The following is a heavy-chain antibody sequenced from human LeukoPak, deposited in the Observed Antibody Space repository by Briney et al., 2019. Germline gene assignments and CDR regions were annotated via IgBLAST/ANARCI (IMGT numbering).Heavy chain of an antibody. Sequence: PGGSLRLSCAASGFTFSDNYITWVRQAPGKGLEWVANIKQDGSEKYYVDSVKGRFTISRDNAKNSLYLQMNSLRAEDTAVYYCARVLVAKPHFDYWGQGTLVTVSS. CDR3: ARVLVAKPHFDY. CDR1: GFTFSDNY. V-gene: IGHV3-7*01. CDR2: IKQDGSEK. D-gene: IGHD5-12*01. J-gene: IGHJ4*02.